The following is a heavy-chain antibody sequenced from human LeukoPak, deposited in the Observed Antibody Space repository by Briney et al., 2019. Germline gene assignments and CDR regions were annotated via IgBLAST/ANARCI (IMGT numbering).Heavy chain of an antibody. J-gene: IGHJ4*02. CDR3: ARAETYSSGWYDPFFDY. CDR2: IYYSGST. Sequence: SETLSLTCTVSGGSISSSSYYWGWIRQPPGKGLEWIGSIYYSGSTNYNPSLESRATISVDKSKNQFSLKLNSVTAADTAVYYCARAETYSSGWYDPFFDYWGQGTLVTVST. V-gene: IGHV4-39*07. CDR1: GGSISSSSYY. D-gene: IGHD6-19*01.